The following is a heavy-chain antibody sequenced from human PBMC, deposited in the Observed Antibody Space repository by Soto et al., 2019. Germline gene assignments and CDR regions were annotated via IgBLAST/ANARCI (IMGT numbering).Heavy chain of an antibody. CDR1: GFTFSSYE. Sequence: GGSLRLSCAASGFTFSSYEMNWVRQAPGKGLEWVSYISSSGSTIYYADPVKGRFTISRDNAKNSLYLQMNSLRAEDTAVYYCARVGIAEKGYTIFGVVIPEGPYFDYWGQGTLVTVSS. CDR3: ARVGIAEKGYTIFGVVIPEGPYFDY. D-gene: IGHD3-3*01. V-gene: IGHV3-48*03. CDR2: ISSSGSTI. J-gene: IGHJ4*02.